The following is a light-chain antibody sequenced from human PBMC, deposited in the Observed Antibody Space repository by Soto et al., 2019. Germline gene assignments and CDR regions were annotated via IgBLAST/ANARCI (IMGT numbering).Light chain of an antibody. V-gene: IGLV3-21*04. J-gene: IGLJ1*01. Sequence: LTQPPSVSVAPGKTARITCGGNNIGSKSVHWYQQKPGQAPVLVIYYDSDRPSGIPERFSGSNSGNTATLTISRVEAGDEADYYCQVWDSSSDHPGAYVFGTGTKLTVL. CDR2: YDS. CDR1: NIGSKS. CDR3: QVWDSSSDHPGAYV.